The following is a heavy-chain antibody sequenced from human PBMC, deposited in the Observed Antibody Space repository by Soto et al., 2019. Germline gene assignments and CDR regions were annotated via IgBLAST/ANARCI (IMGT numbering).Heavy chain of an antibody. D-gene: IGHD6-19*01. CDR2: IYYSGST. Sequence: SETLSLTCTVSGGSISTYYWSWIRQPPGKGLEWIGYIYYSGSTNYNPSLKSRVTISIDTSKNQFSLKLSSVTAADTALYYCARGEDTAVAGLWGHWGQGTLVTVSS. V-gene: IGHV4-59*01. CDR1: GGSISTYY. J-gene: IGHJ4*02. CDR3: ARGEDTAVAGLWGH.